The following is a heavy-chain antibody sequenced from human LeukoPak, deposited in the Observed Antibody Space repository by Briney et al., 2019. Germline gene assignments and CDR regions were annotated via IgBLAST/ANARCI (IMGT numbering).Heavy chain of an antibody. J-gene: IGHJ4*02. CDR3: AKDRGLTGGLGGFDY. D-gene: IGHD7-27*01. Sequence: GGSLRLSCAASGFTFSSYGMHWVRQAPGKGLEWVAFIRYDGSNKYCADSVKGRFTISRDNSKNTLYLQMNSLRAEDTAVYYCAKDRGLTGGLGGFDYWGQGTLVTVSS. CDR1: GFTFSSYG. V-gene: IGHV3-30*02. CDR2: IRYDGSNK.